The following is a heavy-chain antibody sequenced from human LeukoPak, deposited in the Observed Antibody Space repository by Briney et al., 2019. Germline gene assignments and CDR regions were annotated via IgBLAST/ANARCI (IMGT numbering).Heavy chain of an antibody. CDR1: GFTFSNFG. D-gene: IGHD6-6*01. V-gene: IGHV3-30*03. J-gene: IGHJ4*02. CDR3: ARDIAARRVDN. CDR2: ISYDGSSK. Sequence: GGSLRLSCAASGFTFSNFGMHWVRQAPGKGLEWVAVISYDGSSKYYADSVKGRFTISKDNSKSTLYLQMNGLRVDDTAVYYCARDIAARRVDNWGQGTLVSVSS.